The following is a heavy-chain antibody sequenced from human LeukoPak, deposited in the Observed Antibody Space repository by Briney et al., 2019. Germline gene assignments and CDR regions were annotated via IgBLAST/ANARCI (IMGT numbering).Heavy chain of an antibody. CDR1: GGSISSGSYY. J-gene: IGHJ4*02. CDR2: IYTSGST. CDR3: ARGYYDFWSGYPSFDY. D-gene: IGHD3-3*01. V-gene: IGHV4-61*02. Sequence: SQTLSLTCTVSGGSISSGSYYWSWIRQPAGKGLEWNGRIYTSGSTNYNPSLKSRVTISVDTSKNQFSLKLSSVTAADTAVYYCARGYYDFWSGYPSFDYWGQGTLVTVSS.